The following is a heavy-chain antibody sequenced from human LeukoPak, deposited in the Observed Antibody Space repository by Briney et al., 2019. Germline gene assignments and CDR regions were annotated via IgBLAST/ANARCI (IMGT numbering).Heavy chain of an antibody. D-gene: IGHD6-19*01. CDR3: AKESIGSGWVWAY. CDR1: GFTFSSYS. CDR2: ISGSGGST. Sequence: SGGSLRLSCAASGFTFSSYSMSWVRQAPGKGLEWVSAISGSGGSTYYADSVKGRFTISRDNSKNTLYLQTNSLRAEDTAVYYCAKESIGSGWVWAYWGQGTLVTVSS. J-gene: IGHJ4*02. V-gene: IGHV3-23*01.